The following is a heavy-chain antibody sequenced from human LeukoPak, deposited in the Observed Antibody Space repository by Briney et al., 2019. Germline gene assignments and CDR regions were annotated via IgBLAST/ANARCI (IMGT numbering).Heavy chain of an antibody. CDR3: ARVYCSGGSCYSPQLYYFDY. CDR2: ISHSGNT. V-gene: IGHV4-59*01. CDR1: GGSTSDYY. D-gene: IGHD2-15*01. J-gene: IGHJ4*02. Sequence: SETLSLTCTVSGGSTSDYYWSWIRQPPGKGLEWIGFISHSGNTNYNPSLKSRVTISIDTSKRQFSLNLSSVIAADTAVYYCARVYCSGGSCYSPQLYYFDYWGQGTLVTVSS.